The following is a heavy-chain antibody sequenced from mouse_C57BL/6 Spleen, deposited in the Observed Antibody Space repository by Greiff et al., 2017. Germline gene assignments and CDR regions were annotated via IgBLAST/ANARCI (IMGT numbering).Heavy chain of an antibody. V-gene: IGHV5-17*01. CDR1: GFTFSDYG. J-gene: IGHJ4*01. D-gene: IGHD3-1*01. Sequence: DVQLVESGGGLVKPGGSLTLSCAASGFTFSDYGMHWVRQASAKGLEWVAYISSGSSTIYYADTVKGRFTLSSDKAKNTLFLQLTSLRYEETAMYYCTRLGRDYAMDYWGQGTSVTVSS. CDR2: ISSGSSTI. CDR3: TRLGRDYAMDY.